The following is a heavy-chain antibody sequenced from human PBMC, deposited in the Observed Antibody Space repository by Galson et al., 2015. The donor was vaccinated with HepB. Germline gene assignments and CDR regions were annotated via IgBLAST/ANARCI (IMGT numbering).Heavy chain of an antibody. D-gene: IGHD2-21*01. Sequence: SLRLSCAASGFTFSSYAMSWVRQAPGKGLEWVSAISGSGGSTYYADSVKGRFTISRDNSKNTLYLQMNSLRAEDTAVYYCAKGVIVVVIATLFDYWGQGTLVTVSS. CDR1: GFTFSSYA. CDR2: ISGSGGST. V-gene: IGHV3-23*01. J-gene: IGHJ4*02. CDR3: AKGVIVVVIATLFDY.